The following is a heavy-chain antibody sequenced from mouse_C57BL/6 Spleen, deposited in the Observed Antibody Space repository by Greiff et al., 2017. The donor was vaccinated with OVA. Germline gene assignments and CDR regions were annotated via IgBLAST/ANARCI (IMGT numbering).Heavy chain of an antibody. V-gene: IGHV3-6*01. Sequence: EVKLMESGPGLVKPSQSLSLTCSVTGYSITSGYYWNWIRQFPGNKLEWMGYISYDGSNNYNPSLKNRISITRDTSKNQFFLKLNSVTTEDTATYDCAREDYGSSYDAMDYWGQGTSVTVSS. J-gene: IGHJ4*01. CDR1: GYSITSGYY. D-gene: IGHD1-1*01. CDR2: ISYDGSN. CDR3: AREDYGSSYDAMDY.